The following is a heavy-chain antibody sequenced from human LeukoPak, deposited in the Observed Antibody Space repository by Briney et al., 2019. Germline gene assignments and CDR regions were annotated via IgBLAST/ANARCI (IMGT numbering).Heavy chain of an antibody. CDR2: IYTSGST. CDR3: AVESGNYDFWSGYAPPRAFDY. J-gene: IGHJ4*02. D-gene: IGHD3-3*01. V-gene: IGHV4-4*07. CDR1: GGSISSYY. Sequence: SETLSLTCTVSGGSISSYYWSWIRQPAGKGLEWIGRIYTSGSTNYNPSLKSRVTMSADTSKNQFSLKLSSVTAADTAVYYCAVESGNYDFWSGYAPPRAFDYWGQGTLVTVSS.